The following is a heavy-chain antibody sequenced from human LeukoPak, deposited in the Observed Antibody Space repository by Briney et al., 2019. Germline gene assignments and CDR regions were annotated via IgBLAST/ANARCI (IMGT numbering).Heavy chain of an antibody. CDR3: ARGGGNQNDFDY. CDR1: GGSISSGDYY. D-gene: IGHD4-23*01. V-gene: IGHV4-30-4*01. CDR2: IYYSGST. J-gene: IGHJ4*02. Sequence: PSETLSLTCTVSGGSISSGDYYWSWTRQPPGKGLEWIGYIYYSGSTYYNPSLKSRVTISVDTSKNQFSLKVRSVTAADTAVYYCARGGGNQNDFDYWGQGTLVTVSS.